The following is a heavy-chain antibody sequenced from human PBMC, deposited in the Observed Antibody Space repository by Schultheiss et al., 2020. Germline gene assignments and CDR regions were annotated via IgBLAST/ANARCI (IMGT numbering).Heavy chain of an antibody. D-gene: IGHD4-23*01. V-gene: IGHV4-34*01. CDR2: VDHSGSS. Sequence: SETLSLTCAVYGGSFSGYYWSWVRQPPGKGLEWIGAVDHSGSSNYNPSLKSRLTISIVTSRNQFTLKVSSVTAADTAVYYCARGVGYGGNSRYNNYYMDVWGKGTTVTVSS. CDR1: GGSFSGYY. J-gene: IGHJ6*03. CDR3: ARGVGYGGNSRYNNYYMDV.